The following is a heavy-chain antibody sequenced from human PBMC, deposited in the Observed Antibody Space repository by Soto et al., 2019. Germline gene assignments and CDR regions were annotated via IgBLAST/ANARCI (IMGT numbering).Heavy chain of an antibody. Sequence: QLQESGPGLVMPSQTLSLTCTVSGASINNYDYYWIWIRQTPGNGLETIGYVYYSGSTAYIPYLKSRLSMSIDKSQNQFTLKRHSVTAADTATYYSARMSYFYDKGYFNLWGRGTMVTVSS. V-gene: IGHV4-30-4*01. D-gene: IGHD3-22*01. CDR1: GASINNYDYY. CDR2: VYYSGST. J-gene: IGHJ2*01. CDR3: ARMSYFYDKGYFNL.